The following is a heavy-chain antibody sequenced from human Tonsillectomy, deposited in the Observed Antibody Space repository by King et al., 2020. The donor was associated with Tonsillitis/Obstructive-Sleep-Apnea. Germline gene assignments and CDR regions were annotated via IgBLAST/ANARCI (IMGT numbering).Heavy chain of an antibody. V-gene: IGHV4-39*01. CDR2: IYYSGST. CDR3: ARLECSSTSCLFQH. CDR1: GGSISSSSYY. Sequence: QLQESGPGLVKPSETLSLTCTVSGGSISSSSYYWGWIRQPPGKGLEWIGSIYYSGSTYYNPSLKSRVTISVDTSKNQFSLKLSSVTAADTAVYYCARLECSSTSCLFQHWGQGTLVTVSS. J-gene: IGHJ1*01. D-gene: IGHD2-2*01.